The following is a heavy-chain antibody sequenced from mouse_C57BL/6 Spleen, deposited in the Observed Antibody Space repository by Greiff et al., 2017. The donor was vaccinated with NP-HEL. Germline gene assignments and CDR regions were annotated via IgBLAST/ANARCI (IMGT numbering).Heavy chain of an antibody. Sequence: QVQLKESGPELVKPGASVKISCKASGYAFSSSWMNWVKQRPGKGLEWIGRIYPGDGDTNYNGKFKGKATLTADKSSSTAYMQLSSLTSEDSAVYFCARSGGYYGSSSHFDYWGQGTTLTVSS. V-gene: IGHV1-82*01. CDR3: ARSGGYYGSSSHFDY. D-gene: IGHD1-1*01. CDR2: IYPGDGDT. J-gene: IGHJ2*01. CDR1: GYAFSSSW.